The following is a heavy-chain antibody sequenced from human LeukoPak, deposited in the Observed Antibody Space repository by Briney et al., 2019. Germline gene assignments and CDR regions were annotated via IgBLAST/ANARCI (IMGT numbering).Heavy chain of an antibody. CDR1: GFTVSSNY. CDR2: IYSGGST. V-gene: IGHV3-53*05. CDR3: ARTDHSTTAYYFDY. Sequence: PGGSLRLSCAASGFTVSSNYMSWVRQAPGKGLEWVSVIYSGGSTYYADSVKGRFTISRDNSKNTLYLQMNSLRAEDTAVYYCARTDHSTTAYYFDYWGQGTLVTVSS. D-gene: IGHD1-1*01. J-gene: IGHJ4*02.